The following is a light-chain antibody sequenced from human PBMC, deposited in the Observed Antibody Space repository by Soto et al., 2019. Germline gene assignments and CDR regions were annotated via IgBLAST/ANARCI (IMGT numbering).Light chain of an antibody. CDR1: QSVSSY. CDR3: QQRSNWPPIT. J-gene: IGKJ5*01. Sequence: EFVLTQSPGTLSLSPGERATLSCRASQSVSSYLAWYQQKPGQAPSLLIYDASTRATGIPARFSGSGSGTDINLTISSLEPEDFAVYYCQQRSNWPPITFGQGTRLEI. CDR2: DAS. V-gene: IGKV3-11*01.